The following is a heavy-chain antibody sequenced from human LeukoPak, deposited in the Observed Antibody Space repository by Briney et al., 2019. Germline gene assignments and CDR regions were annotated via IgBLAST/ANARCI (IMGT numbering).Heavy chain of an antibody. CDR3: ARASKAGSGSYYNPY. V-gene: IGHV1-2*02. J-gene: IGHJ4*02. CDR1: GYTFTSYG. D-gene: IGHD3-10*01. CDR2: INPNSGGT. Sequence: ASVKVSCKASGYTFTSYGISWVRQAPGQGLEWMGWINPNSGGTNYAQKFQGRVTMTRDTSISTAYMELSRLRSDDTAVYYCARASKAGSGSYYNPYWGQGTLVTVSS.